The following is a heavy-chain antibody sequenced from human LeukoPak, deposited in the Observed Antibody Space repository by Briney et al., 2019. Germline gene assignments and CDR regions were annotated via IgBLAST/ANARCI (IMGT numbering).Heavy chain of an antibody. V-gene: IGHV4-59*10. CDR3: ARERYFDWLNYYYYMDV. D-gene: IGHD3-9*01. CDR1: DGSFSGYY. J-gene: IGHJ6*03. CDR2: IYTSGST. Sequence: SETLSLTCAVYDGSFSGYYWSWIRQPAGKGLEWIGRIYTSGSTNYNPSLKSRVTISVDTSKNQFSLKLSSVTAADTAVYYCARERYFDWLNYYYYMDVWGKGTTVTVSS.